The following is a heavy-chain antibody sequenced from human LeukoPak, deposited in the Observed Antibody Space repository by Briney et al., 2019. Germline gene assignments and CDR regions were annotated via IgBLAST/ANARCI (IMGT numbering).Heavy chain of an antibody. CDR2: IYYSGRT. V-gene: IGHV4-39*01. J-gene: IGHJ1*01. D-gene: IGHD3-22*01. CDR1: GDSVSRSDSY. CDR3: ARRRYYDGSGYLE. Sequence: KPSETLSLTYSVSGDSVSRSDSYWDWIRQPPGKGLEWIGTIYYSGRTYYSPSLKSRVTMSVDPSNNQFSLNLRSVTAADTAVYYCARRRYYDGSGYLEWGQGTLLSVSS.